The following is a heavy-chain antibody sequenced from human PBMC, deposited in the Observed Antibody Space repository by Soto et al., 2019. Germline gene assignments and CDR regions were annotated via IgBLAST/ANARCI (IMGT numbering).Heavy chain of an antibody. D-gene: IGHD4-17*01. J-gene: IGHJ6*02. CDR3: AILTKPTAVTTAFRGGYGLDV. V-gene: IGHV4-61*01. Sequence: KTSETLSLTCTVSGGSVISGNYFFICIRQPPWNGLELIGYIHSSGSTNYNPPLKSRVTISTDTSRNQFSLKLTSVTAADTAVYYCAILTKPTAVTTAFRGGYGLDVWGQGTTVTVSS. CDR1: GGSVISGNYF. CDR2: IHSSGST.